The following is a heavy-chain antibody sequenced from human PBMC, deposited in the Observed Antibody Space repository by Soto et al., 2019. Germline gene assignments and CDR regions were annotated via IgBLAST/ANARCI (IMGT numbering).Heavy chain of an antibody. CDR1: GFTFSSYA. D-gene: IGHD3-22*01. CDR2: ISYDGSNK. CDR3: ASLYSLGDSSGYYPNFDY. V-gene: IGHV3-30-3*01. Sequence: LRLSCAASGFTFSSYAMHWVRQAPGKGLEWVAVISYDGSNKYYADSVKGRFTISRDNSKNTLYLQMNSLRAEDTAVYYCASLYSLGDSSGYYPNFDYWGQGTLVTVSS. J-gene: IGHJ4*02.